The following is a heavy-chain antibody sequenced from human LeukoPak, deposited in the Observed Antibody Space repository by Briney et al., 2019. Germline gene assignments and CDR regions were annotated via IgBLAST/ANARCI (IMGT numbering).Heavy chain of an antibody. CDR2: INAGNGNT. CDR3: AREYYDSSGYPNFDY. J-gene: IGHJ4*02. Sequence: ASVKVSCKASGYTFTSYAMHWMRQAPGQRLEWMGWINAGNGNTKYSQEFQGRVTITRDTSASTAYMELSSLRSEDMAVYYCAREYYDSSGYPNFDYWGQGTLVTVSS. CDR1: GYTFTSYA. D-gene: IGHD3-22*01. V-gene: IGHV1-3*03.